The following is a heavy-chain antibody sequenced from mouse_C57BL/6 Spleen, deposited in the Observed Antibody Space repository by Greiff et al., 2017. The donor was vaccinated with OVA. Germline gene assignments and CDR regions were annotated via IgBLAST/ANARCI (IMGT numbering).Heavy chain of an antibody. CDR2: IDPENGDT. Sequence: VQLKESGAELVRPGASVKLSCTASGFNIKDDYMHWVKQRPDQGLEWIGWIDPENGDTEYASKFQGKATITADTSSNTAYLQLSSLTSEDTAVYYCTTGGDAYWGQGTLVTVSA. CDR3: TTGGDAY. V-gene: IGHV14-4*01. D-gene: IGHD1-1*02. CDR1: GFNIKDDY. J-gene: IGHJ3*01.